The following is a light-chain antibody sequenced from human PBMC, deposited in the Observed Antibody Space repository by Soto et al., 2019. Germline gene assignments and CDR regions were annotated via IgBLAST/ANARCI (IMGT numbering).Light chain of an antibody. CDR1: SSDVGGYTY. CDR3: SSYTRTCTLV. V-gene: IGLV2-14*01. Sequence: QSALTQPASVSGSPGQSITISCTGTSSDVGGYTYVSWYQQHPGQAPTLLIYEVNNRPSRVSSRFSGSKSGNTASLTISGLQADDEADYYCSSYTRTCTLVFGGGTKLTVL. CDR2: EVN. J-gene: IGLJ2*01.